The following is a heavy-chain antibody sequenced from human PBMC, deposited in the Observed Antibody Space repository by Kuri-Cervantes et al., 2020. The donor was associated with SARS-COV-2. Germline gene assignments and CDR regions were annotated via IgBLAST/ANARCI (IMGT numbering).Heavy chain of an antibody. J-gene: IGHJ6*02. CDR3: ARDRADTAMVRGSYYYYYGMDV. CDR2: INPDGSYT. CDR1: GFTFSGHW. Sequence: GESLKISCAASGFTFSGHWIHWVRQAPGKGLVWVSRINPDGSYTNNADSVKGRFTLSRDNAKNTLYLQVNSLRPEDTAVFYCARDRADTAMVRGSYYYYYGMDVWGQGTTVTVSS. D-gene: IGHD5-18*01. V-gene: IGHV3-74*01.